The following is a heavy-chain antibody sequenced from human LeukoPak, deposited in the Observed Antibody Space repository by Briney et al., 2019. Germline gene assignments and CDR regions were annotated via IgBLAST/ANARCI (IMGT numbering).Heavy chain of an antibody. V-gene: IGHV4-59*01. CDR3: ARLRWQMVGPYFHD. Sequence: SETLSLTCGFSGGSMSDYYWSWIRQPPGRDLEWIGQIYYTGTTDYNPSLKRRVVISLDASRNHFSLKLNSLTPADTAIYYCARLRWQMVGPYFHDWGLGTLVPVSS. D-gene: IGHD4-23*01. CDR1: GGSMSDYY. CDR2: IYYTGTT. J-gene: IGHJ4*02.